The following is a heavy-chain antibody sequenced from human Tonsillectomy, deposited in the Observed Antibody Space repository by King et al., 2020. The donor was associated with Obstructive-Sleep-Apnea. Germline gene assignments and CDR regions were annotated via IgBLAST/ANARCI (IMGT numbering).Heavy chain of an antibody. CDR3: AKDMGLGSGNSYYYYGMDV. Sequence: EVQLVQSGGGLVQPGGSLRLSCGASGFTFSSCAMSWVRQAPGKGLEWVSAISGSGGSTYYTDSVKGRFIISRDNSKNTLYLQMSSLRAEGTAVYYWAKDMGLGSGNSYYYYGMDVWGQGTTVTVSS. V-gene: IGHV3-23*04. J-gene: IGHJ6*02. CDR1: GFTFSSCA. D-gene: IGHD1-26*01. CDR2: ISGSGGST.